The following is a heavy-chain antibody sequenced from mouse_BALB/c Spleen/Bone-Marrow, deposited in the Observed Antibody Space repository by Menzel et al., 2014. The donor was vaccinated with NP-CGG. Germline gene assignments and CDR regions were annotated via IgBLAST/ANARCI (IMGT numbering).Heavy chain of an antibody. V-gene: IGHV1S135*01. D-gene: IGHD3-1*01. CDR3: ARGLSRAMDY. Sequence: EVQLQQSGPELVKPGASVKVSCKASGYVFTSYNMFWVKQSHGKSLEWIGYIDPYSGGTNYNQKFKGKATLTVDKSSNTAYMHLNSLTSEDSAVYYCARGLSRAMDYWGQGTSVTVSS. J-gene: IGHJ4*01. CDR1: GYVFTSYN. CDR2: IDPYSGGT.